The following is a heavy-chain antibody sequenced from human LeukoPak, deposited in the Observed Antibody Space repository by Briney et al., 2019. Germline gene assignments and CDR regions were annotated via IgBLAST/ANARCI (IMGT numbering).Heavy chain of an antibody. CDR2: VSSSSSYI. Sequence: GGSLRLSCAASGFTFSSYSMNWVRQAPGKGLEWVSSVSSSSSYIYYADSVKGRFTISRDNAKNSLYLQMNSLRAEDTAVYYCARVYHDSSGYDYWGQGTLVTVSS. CDR3: ARVYHDSSGYDY. D-gene: IGHD3-22*01. CDR1: GFTFSSYS. V-gene: IGHV3-21*01. J-gene: IGHJ4*02.